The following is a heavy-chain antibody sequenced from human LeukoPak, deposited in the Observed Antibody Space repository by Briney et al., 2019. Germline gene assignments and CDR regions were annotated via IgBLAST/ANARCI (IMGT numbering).Heavy chain of an antibody. V-gene: IGHV3-7*01. CDR2: IKQDGSEK. CDR1: GFTFSSYS. Sequence: GGSLRLSCAASGFTFSSYSMNWVRQAPGKGLEWVANIKQDGSEKYYVDSVKGRFTISRDNAKNSLYLQMNSLRAEDTAVYYCARGSYGSELWGQGTLVTVSS. D-gene: IGHD3-10*01. J-gene: IGHJ4*02. CDR3: ARGSYGSEL.